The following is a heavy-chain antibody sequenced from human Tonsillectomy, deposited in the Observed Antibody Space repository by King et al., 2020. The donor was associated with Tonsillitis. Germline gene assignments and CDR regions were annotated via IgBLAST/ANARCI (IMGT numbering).Heavy chain of an antibody. CDR1: GFTFSDYY. CDR2: ISTSSNSI. CDR3: AGDPDAYTFADY. Sequence: VQLVESGGGLVKPGGSVRLSCAASGFTFSDYYMSWIRRAPGKGLEWVSYISTSSNSIYYADSVKGRFTISRDNAKNSLYLQMNSLRAEDTAVYYCAGDPDAYTFADYWGQGTLVTVSS. V-gene: IGHV3-11*01. D-gene: IGHD5-24*01. J-gene: IGHJ4*02.